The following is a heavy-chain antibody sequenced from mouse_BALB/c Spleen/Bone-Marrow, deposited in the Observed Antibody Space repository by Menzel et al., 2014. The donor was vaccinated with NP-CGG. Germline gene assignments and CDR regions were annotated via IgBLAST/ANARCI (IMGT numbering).Heavy chain of an antibody. CDR1: GFTFSSFG. V-gene: IGHV5-17*02. CDR3: ARGGNWDDFDV. Sequence: EVQGVESGGGLVQPGGSRKLSCAASGFTFSSFGMHWVRLAPEKGLEWVAYISSGSTDICYADTVKGRFTISRDNPKNTLFLQMTSLRSEDTAMYYCARGGNWDDFDVWGAGTTVTVSS. D-gene: IGHD4-1*01. J-gene: IGHJ1*01. CDR2: ISSGSTDI.